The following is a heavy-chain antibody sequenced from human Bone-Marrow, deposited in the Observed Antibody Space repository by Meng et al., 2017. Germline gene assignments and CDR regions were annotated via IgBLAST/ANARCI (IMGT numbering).Heavy chain of an antibody. CDR3: AIDKVAPRDVYRTLNWFDP. CDR1: GGTISSYA. Sequence: SVKVSCKAAGGTISSYAISWVRQAPGQGLEWMRGIIPIFGTANYAQKFQGRVTITADKSTSTAYMELSSLTSEDTAVYYCAIDKVAPRDVYRTLNWFDPWGQGTLVTVSS. CDR2: IIPIFGTA. V-gene: IGHV1-69*06. J-gene: IGHJ5*02. D-gene: IGHD5-24*01.